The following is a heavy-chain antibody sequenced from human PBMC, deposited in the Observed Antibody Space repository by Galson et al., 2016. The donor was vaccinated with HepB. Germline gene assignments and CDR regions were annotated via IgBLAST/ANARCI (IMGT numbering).Heavy chain of an antibody. D-gene: IGHD3-22*01. CDR2: ISGSGGST. Sequence: SLRLSCAASGFTFSSYAMSWVRQAPGKGLEWVSVISGSGGSTYYADSVKGRFTISRDNSKNTLYLQMNSLRAEDTAVYYCAKDLYYYDSSGQSFFDYGGQGTQVTVSS. V-gene: IGHV3-23*01. J-gene: IGHJ4*02. CDR3: AKDLYYYDSSGQSFFDY. CDR1: GFTFSSYA.